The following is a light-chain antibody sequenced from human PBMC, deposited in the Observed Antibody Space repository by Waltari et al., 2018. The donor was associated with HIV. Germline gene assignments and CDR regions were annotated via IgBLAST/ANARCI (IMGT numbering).Light chain of an antibody. V-gene: IGKV3-20*01. Sequence: EIVLTQSPGTLSLSPGERATLSCSASQSVSSSYLAWYQQKPGQAPRLLIYDASIRATGIPDRFSGSGSGTDFILTISRLEPEDFAVYYCQQSGTSPYTFGQGTKLEIK. CDR1: QSVSSSY. CDR3: QQSGTSPYT. CDR2: DAS. J-gene: IGKJ2*01.